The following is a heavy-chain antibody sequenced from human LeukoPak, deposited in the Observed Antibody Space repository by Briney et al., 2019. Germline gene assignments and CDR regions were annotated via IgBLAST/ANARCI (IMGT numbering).Heavy chain of an antibody. Sequence: QAGGSLRLSCTASGLSISGYWMHWVRQAPGKGLVWLSRINSDGSGTDYADSVKGRFTVSRDNGKNTVYLRMSSLRAEDTAAYYCARDPYILDAAWGQGTLVTVSS. CDR1: GLSISGYW. CDR2: INSDGSGT. D-gene: IGHD3-16*01. CDR3: ARDPYILDAA. J-gene: IGHJ5*02. V-gene: IGHV3-74*01.